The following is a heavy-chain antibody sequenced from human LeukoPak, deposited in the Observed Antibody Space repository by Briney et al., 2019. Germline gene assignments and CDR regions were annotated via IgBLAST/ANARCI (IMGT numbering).Heavy chain of an antibody. J-gene: IGHJ4*02. D-gene: IGHD3-22*01. CDR1: GFTFDDYA. Sequence: NPGRSLRLSCAASGFTFDDYAVHWVRQAPGKGLEWVSGIDWNSGNLDYADSVKGRFTISRDNAKKSLYLQMNSLRAEDTAFYYCAKGSTYRYDNIGYPADYWGQGTLVTVSS. V-gene: IGHV3-9*01. CDR2: IDWNSGNL. CDR3: AKGSTYRYDNIGYPADY.